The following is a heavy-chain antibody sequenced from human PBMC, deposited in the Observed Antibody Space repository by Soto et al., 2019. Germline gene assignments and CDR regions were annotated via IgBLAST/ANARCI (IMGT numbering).Heavy chain of an antibody. D-gene: IGHD2-2*01. J-gene: IGHJ4*02. CDR2: IYYSGST. CDR3: ARGPPAIVVVAAAMTD. Sequence: PSETLSLTWTVAGGSISNYYWSWIRKPPGKGLEWIGYIYYSGSTNYNPSLKSRVTISVDTSKNQFSLKLSSVTAADTAVYYCARGPPAIVVVAAAMTDWGQRTLVTVSS. CDR1: GGSISNYY. V-gene: IGHV4-59*01.